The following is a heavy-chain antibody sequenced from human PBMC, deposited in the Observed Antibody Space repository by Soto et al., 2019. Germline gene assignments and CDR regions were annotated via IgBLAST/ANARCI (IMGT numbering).Heavy chain of an antibody. D-gene: IGHD2-15*01. CDR2: IYYSGST. V-gene: IGHV4-31*03. Sequence: PSETLSLTCTVSGGSISSGGYYWSWIRQHPGKGLEWIGYIYYSGSTYYNPSLKSRVTISVDTSKNQFSLKLSSVIAADTAVYYCARFFCCSGGSCYPDLGFAGQYYFDYWGQGTLVTVSS. CDR3: ARFFCCSGGSCYPDLGFAGQYYFDY. CDR1: GGSISSGGYY. J-gene: IGHJ4*02.